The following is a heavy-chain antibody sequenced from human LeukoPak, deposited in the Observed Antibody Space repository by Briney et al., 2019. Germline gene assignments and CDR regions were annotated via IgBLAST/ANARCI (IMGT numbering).Heavy chain of an antibody. D-gene: IGHD3-10*01. Sequence: GGSLRLSCAASAFTFATYAMSWVRQAPREGLEWVSSISSSSSYIYYADSVKGRFTISRDNAKNSLYLQMNSLRAEDTAVYYCARDRGTMVRGVISWNYWGRGTLVTVSS. CDR1: AFTFATYA. CDR3: ARDRGTMVRGVISWNY. J-gene: IGHJ4*02. V-gene: IGHV3-21*01. CDR2: ISSSSSYI.